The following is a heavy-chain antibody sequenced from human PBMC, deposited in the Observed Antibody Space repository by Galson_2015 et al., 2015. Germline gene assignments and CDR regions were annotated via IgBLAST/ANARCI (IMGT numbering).Heavy chain of an antibody. CDR1: GYTFTSYV. CDR3: ARGDRCSSTSCYYPSDGAFDI. D-gene: IGHD2-2*01. Sequence: QSGAEVKKPGASVTVSCTASGYTFTSYVISWVRQAPGQGLEWMGWINAYNGHTNYAQNLQGRVTMTTDTSTSTAYMELRSLKSDDTGVFYCARGDRCSSTSCYYPSDGAFDIWGQGTVVTVSS. J-gene: IGHJ3*02. V-gene: IGHV1-18*01. CDR2: INAYNGHT.